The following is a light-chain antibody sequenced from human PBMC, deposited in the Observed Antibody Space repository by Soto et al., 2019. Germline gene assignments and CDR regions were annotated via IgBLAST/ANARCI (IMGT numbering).Light chain of an antibody. J-gene: IGKJ5*01. CDR3: QQYKNWPAIT. V-gene: IGKV3D-15*01. Sequence: EIVMTLSPATLSVSPGERTTLSCRASQGVRSNLAWYQQKPGQPPRLVISGASTRAPGIPARFSGFVSGTDFTLTISSLQSEDFAIYYGQQYKNWPAITFCQGTRLEIK. CDR2: GAS. CDR1: QGVRSN.